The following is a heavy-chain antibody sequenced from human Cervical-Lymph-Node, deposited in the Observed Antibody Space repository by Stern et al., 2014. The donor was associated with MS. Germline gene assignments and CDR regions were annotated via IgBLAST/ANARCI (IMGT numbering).Heavy chain of an antibody. CDR2: VKSKTDGGTR. D-gene: IGHD3-22*01. CDR1: GFTFSNAW. V-gene: IGHV3-15*01. Sequence: EVQLVESGGGLVKPGGSLRLSCAASGFTFSNAWMSWVRQAPGKGLEWVGRVKSKTDGGTRDYAATMKGRLTISRDDSKNTLYLQMSSLKIEDTAVYYCATDPYYYDSSGMKGVDYWGQGTLVTVSS. CDR3: ATDPYYYDSSGMKGVDY. J-gene: IGHJ4*02.